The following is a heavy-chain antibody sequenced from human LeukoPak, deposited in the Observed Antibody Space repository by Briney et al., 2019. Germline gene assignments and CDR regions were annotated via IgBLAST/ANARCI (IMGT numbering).Heavy chain of an antibody. Sequence: GGSLRLSCAASGFTFDDYAMHWVRQAPGKGLEWVSGISWNSGSIGYADSVKGRFTISRDNSKKTMYLQMNSLRADDTAVYYCAKAPGFSDFWGQGTLVTVSS. D-gene: IGHD7-27*01. CDR1: GFTFDDYA. V-gene: IGHV3-9*01. CDR3: AKAPGFSDF. J-gene: IGHJ4*02. CDR2: ISWNSGSI.